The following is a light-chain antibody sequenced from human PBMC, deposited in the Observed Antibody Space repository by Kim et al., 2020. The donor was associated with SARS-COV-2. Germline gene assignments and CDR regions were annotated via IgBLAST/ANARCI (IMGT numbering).Light chain of an antibody. CDR3: QSYDSSNRV. CDR1: SGSIASNY. CDR2: EDN. V-gene: IGLV6-57*04. Sequence: NFMLTQPHSVSESPGKTVTISCTRSSGSIASNYVQWYQQRPGSAPTTVIYEDNQRPSGVPDRFPGSIDSSSNSASLTISGLKTEDEADYYCQSYDSSNRVFGTGTKVTVL. J-gene: IGLJ1*01.